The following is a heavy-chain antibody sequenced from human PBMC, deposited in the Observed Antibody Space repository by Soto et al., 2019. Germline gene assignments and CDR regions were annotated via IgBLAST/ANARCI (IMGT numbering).Heavy chain of an antibody. V-gene: IGHV3-23*01. CDR3: AKVDRGSVARPTRLDP. J-gene: IGHJ5*02. D-gene: IGHD2-21*01. CDR1: GFTLSSYA. CDR2: TTGGAGLT. Sequence: EVQLLESGGGLVQPGGSLRLSCTASGFTLSSYAINWVRRAPGKGLEWVSATTGGAGLTYYADSVKGRFSVSSDSPGNPLYLQLNSLRPEDTAVYYCAKVDRGSVARPTRLDPWGQGTLVTVSS.